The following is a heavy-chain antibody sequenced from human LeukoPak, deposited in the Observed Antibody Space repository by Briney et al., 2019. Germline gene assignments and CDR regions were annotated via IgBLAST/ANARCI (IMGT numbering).Heavy chain of an antibody. CDR1: GFTFSSYG. CDR3: ARGRYSGYYDSRSYGLGDY. CDR2: IWYDGSNK. Sequence: PGGSLRLSCAASGFTFSSYGMHWVRQAPGKGLEWVAVIWYDGSNKYYADSVKGRFTISRDNSKNTLYLQMNSLRAEDTAVYYCARGRYSGYYDSRSYGLGDYWGQGTLVTVSS. V-gene: IGHV3-33*01. J-gene: IGHJ4*02. D-gene: IGHD3-22*01.